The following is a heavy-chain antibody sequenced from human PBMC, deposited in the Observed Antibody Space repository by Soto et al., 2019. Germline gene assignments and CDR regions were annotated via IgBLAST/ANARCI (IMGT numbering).Heavy chain of an antibody. V-gene: IGHV4-39*01. CDR3: ARHMTTVTKNYWFDP. CDR1: GGSISSSSYY. Sequence: SETLSLTCTVSGGSISSSSYYWGWIRQPPGKGLEWIGSIYYSGSTYYNPSLKSRVTISVDTSKNQFSLKLISVTAADTAVYYCARHMTTVTKNYWFDPWGQGTLVTVSS. J-gene: IGHJ5*02. CDR2: IYYSGST. D-gene: IGHD4-4*01.